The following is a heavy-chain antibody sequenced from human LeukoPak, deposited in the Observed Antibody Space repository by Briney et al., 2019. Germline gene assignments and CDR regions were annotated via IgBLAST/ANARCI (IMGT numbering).Heavy chain of an antibody. J-gene: IGHJ6*03. D-gene: IGHD3-10*01. Sequence: GGSLRLSCAASGFTFNAYWMSWVRQAPGKGLEWVANINQEGDQIYYVDSVKGRFTISRDNAKKSLNLQMNSLRDEDTAVYYCARVLSPGSGFPYYMDVWGQGTTVSASS. CDR3: ARVLSPGSGFPYYMDV. CDR2: INQEGDQI. V-gene: IGHV3-7*01. CDR1: GFTFNAYW.